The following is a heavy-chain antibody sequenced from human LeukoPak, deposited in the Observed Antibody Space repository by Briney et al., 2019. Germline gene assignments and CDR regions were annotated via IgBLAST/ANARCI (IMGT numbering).Heavy chain of an antibody. CDR2: FDPEDGET. CDR3: VTIGWRGVVFRF. CDR1: GYTLTELS. J-gene: IGHJ4*02. D-gene: IGHD3-3*01. Sequence: ASVKVSCKVSGYTLTELSMHWVRQAPGKGLEWMGWFDPEDGETIYAQKFQGRVTITEDKSTDIAYMELSSLRSEDTAVYYCVTIGWRGVVFRFWGQGTLVTVSS. V-gene: IGHV1-24*01.